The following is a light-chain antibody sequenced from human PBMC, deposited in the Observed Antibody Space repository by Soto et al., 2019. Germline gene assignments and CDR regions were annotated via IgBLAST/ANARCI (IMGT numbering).Light chain of an antibody. J-gene: IGLJ2*01. V-gene: IGLV3-21*04. CDR1: NIGSKG. CDR3: QVWDSGSAHVV. Sequence: SSELTQPPSVSVAPGKTASISWGGNNIGSKGVHWYQQKPCQAPVLVIYSDTDLPPVIPERFSGSNSANLATLTISRVEAGDEADYYCQVWDSGSAHVVFGGGTKLTVL. CDR2: SDT.